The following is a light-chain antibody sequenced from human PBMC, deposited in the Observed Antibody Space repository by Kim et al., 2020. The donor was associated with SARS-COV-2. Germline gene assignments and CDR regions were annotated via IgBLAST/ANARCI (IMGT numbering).Light chain of an antibody. V-gene: IGKV1-8*01. CDR3: QQYHSYPAT. J-gene: IGKJ2*01. CDR2: AAS. Sequence: SASTGDRVTVTCRVSQDIGSYLAWYQQKAGNAPQLLIYAASTLQSGVPSRFSGSGSGTYFTLTISCLQSEDFATYYCQQYHSYPATFGQGTKLEI. CDR1: QDIGSY.